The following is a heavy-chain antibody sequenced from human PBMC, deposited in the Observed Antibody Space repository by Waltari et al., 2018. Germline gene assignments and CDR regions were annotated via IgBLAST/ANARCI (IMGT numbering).Heavy chain of an antibody. V-gene: IGHV1-69*10. Sequence: QVQLVQSGAEVKKPGSSVKVSCKASGGTFSSYAISWVRQAPGQGLEWMGGIIPILGIANYAQKFQGRVTITADKTTSTAYMELSSLRSEDTAVYYCARGPSIAARPRYFQHWGQGTLVTVSS. CDR1: GGTFSSYA. CDR2: IIPILGIA. J-gene: IGHJ1*01. CDR3: ARGPSIAARPRYFQH. D-gene: IGHD6-6*01.